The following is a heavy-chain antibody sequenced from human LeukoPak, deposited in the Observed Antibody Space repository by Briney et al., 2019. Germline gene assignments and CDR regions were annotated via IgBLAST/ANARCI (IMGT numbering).Heavy chain of an antibody. CDR2: INHSGST. CDR1: GGSFSGYY. Sequence: PSETLSLTCAVYGGSFSGYYWSWIRQPPGKGLEWIGEINHSGSTNYNPSLKSRVTMSVDTSKNQFSLKLSSVTAADTAVYYCARDGRTIFGVVIPFDYWGQGTLVTVSS. J-gene: IGHJ4*02. CDR3: ARDGRTIFGVVIPFDY. D-gene: IGHD3-3*01. V-gene: IGHV4-34*01.